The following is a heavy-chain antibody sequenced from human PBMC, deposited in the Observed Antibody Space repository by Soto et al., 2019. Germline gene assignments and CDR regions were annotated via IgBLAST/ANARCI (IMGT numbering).Heavy chain of an antibody. V-gene: IGHV4-4*07. CDR1: GGSISTYF. Sequence: PSEPLSLTRSLSGGSISTYFWGWIRQPAGKGLEWIERIYSSGSTNCSPSLKSRVTMSVDTSNNQLSLNLSSVTAAVTAMYYCARAEGDSRALGYWGQGTLVTVS. J-gene: IGHJ4*02. CDR2: IYSSGST. D-gene: IGHD2-21*02. CDR3: ARAEGDSRALGY.